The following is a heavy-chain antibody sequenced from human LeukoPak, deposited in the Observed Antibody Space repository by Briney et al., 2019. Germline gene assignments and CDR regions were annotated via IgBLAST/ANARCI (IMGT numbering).Heavy chain of an antibody. CDR1: GFTFSSYA. D-gene: IGHD3-9*01. V-gene: IGHV3-30*01. Sequence: GGSLRLSCAASGFTFSSYAMHWVRQAPGKGLEWVAVISYDGSNKYYADSVKGRFTISRDNSKNTLYLQMNSLRAEDTAVYYCARSSTIRYFDWLLSKPYYYYYMDVWGKGTTVTVSS. CDR2: ISYDGSNK. CDR3: ARSSTIRYFDWLLSKPYYYYYMDV. J-gene: IGHJ6*03.